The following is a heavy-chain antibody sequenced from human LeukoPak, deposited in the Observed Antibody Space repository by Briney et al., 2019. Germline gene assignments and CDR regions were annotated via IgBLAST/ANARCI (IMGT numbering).Heavy chain of an antibody. Sequence: ASVKVSCKASGYTFTGYYMHWVRQAPGQGLEWMGWINPNSGGTNYAQKFQGRVTMTRDTSISTAYMELSRLRSDDTAVYYCARSEAVMQYYGSGSSPDYWGQGTLVTVSS. CDR1: GYTFTGYY. V-gene: IGHV1-2*02. CDR3: ARSEAVMQYYGSGSSPDY. J-gene: IGHJ4*02. D-gene: IGHD3-10*01. CDR2: INPNSGGT.